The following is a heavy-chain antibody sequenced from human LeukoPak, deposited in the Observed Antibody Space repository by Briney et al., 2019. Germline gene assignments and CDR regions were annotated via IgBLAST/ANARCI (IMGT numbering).Heavy chain of an antibody. CDR3: ARGLSPWSGYFNRYYFDY. CDR1: GGSFSGYY. CDR2: INHSGST. J-gene: IGHJ4*02. D-gene: IGHD3-3*01. V-gene: IGHV4-34*01. Sequence: SETLSLTCAVYGGSFSGYYWSWIRQPPGKGLEWIGEINHSGSTNYNPSLKSRVTISVDTSKNQFSLKLSSVTAADTAVYYCARGLSPWSGYFNRYYFDYWGQGTLVTVSS.